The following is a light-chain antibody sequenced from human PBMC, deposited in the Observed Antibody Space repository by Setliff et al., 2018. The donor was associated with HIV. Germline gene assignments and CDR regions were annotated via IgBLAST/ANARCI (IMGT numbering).Light chain of an antibody. V-gene: IGLV2-14*01. Sequence: QSVLTQPASVSGSPGQSITISCTGTSSDVGGYNYVSWYQQHPGKAPKLMIHDVSNRPSGVSNRFSGSKSGNTASLTISGLQAEDEAAYYCSSYTGSSTLFGGGTKVTV. CDR3: SSYTGSSTL. CDR2: DVS. J-gene: IGLJ2*01. CDR1: SSDVGGYNY.